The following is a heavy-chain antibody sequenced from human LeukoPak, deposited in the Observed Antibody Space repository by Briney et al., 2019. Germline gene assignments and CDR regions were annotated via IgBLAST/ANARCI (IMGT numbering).Heavy chain of an antibody. CDR1: GFSLNTRGVG. Sequence: SGPTLVNPTQTLTLTCTFSGFSLNTRGVGVGWIRQPPGRALEWLPLIYWDDDRHYSPSLKSRLTITKDTSKNQVVLTMTNMDPVDTATYFCAHRKNYYDSSVFDNWGQGTLVTVSS. J-gene: IGHJ4*02. CDR2: IYWDDDR. V-gene: IGHV2-5*02. CDR3: AHRKNYYDSSVFDN. D-gene: IGHD3-22*01.